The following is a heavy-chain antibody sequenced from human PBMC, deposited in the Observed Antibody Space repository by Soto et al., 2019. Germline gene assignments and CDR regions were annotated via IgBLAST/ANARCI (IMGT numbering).Heavy chain of an antibody. CDR2: INAGNGNT. D-gene: IGHD3-10*01. J-gene: IGHJ6*02. CDR1: GYTFTSYA. V-gene: IGHV1-3*01. CDR3: ARDRITMVRXVIFYCYYGMXV. Sequence: ASVKLSCKASGYTFTSYAMHWVRQAPGQRIEWMGWINAGNGNTKYSQKFQGRVTITRDTSASTAYMELSSLRSEDTAVYYCARDRITMVRXVIFYCYYGMXVWGQGTTVXVSS.